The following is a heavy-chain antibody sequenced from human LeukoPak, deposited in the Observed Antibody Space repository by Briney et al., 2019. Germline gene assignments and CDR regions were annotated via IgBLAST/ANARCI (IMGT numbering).Heavy chain of an antibody. CDR3: ARDGFSSGYYDY. CDR1: GFIFRNYA. J-gene: IGHJ4*02. V-gene: IGHV3-23*01. CDR2: ISDNGGGR. D-gene: IGHD3-22*01. Sequence: GGSLRLSCGASGFIFRNYAMSWVRQAPGEGLEWVSGISDNGGGRYYADSVKGRFTISRDNSKNTLYLQMNSLRAEDTAVYYCARDGFSSGYYDYWGQGTLVTVSS.